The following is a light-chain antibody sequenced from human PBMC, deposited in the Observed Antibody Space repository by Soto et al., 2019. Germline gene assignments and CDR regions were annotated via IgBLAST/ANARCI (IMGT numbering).Light chain of an antibody. CDR3: QQYGSSPGT. V-gene: IGKV3-20*01. CDR2: GAS. CDR1: QSVTSNY. J-gene: IGKJ1*01. Sequence: EIVLTQSPGTLSLSPGERATLSCRASQSVTSNYLAWYQQKPGQAPRLLIYGASRRATGIPDRSTGSGSGTDFTLTISRLEPEDFAVYYCQQYGSSPGTFGQGTKVEIK.